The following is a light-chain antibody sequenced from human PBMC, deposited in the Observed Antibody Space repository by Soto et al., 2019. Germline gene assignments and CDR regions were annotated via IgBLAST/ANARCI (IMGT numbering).Light chain of an antibody. J-gene: IGKJ1*01. CDR3: QQTFSLPRT. V-gene: IGKV1-39*01. Sequence: DTQMTQSPSSLSASVGDRITITCRASQNVRSYLNWYQQKPGKAPNLLIYETSILENEVPSRFSGDGNGTDFTLTISSLHPEDFATYYCQQTFSLPRTFGPGTKVEI. CDR2: ETS. CDR1: QNVRSY.